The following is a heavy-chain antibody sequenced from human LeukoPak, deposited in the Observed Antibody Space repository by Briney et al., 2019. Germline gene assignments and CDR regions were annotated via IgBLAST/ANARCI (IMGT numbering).Heavy chain of an antibody. CDR3: ARIVGIASRGYFDY. Sequence: SVKVSCKASGGTLSRYAISWVRQAPGQGLEWMGGIIPIFGTTNYAQKFQGRVTITADESTSTAYMELSSLRSVDTAVYYCARIVGIASRGYFDYWGQGTLVTVSS. D-gene: IGHD3-10*01. CDR2: IIPIFGTT. J-gene: IGHJ4*02. V-gene: IGHV1-69*13. CDR1: GGTLSRYA.